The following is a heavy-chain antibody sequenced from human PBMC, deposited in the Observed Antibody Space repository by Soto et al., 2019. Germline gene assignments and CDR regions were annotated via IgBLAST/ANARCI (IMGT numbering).Heavy chain of an antibody. D-gene: IGHD1-26*01. V-gene: IGHV3-48*04. CDR2: ISSSSTI. CDR3: ARGWELATEYFQH. J-gene: IGHJ1*01. Sequence: GGSLRLSCAASGFTFSSYSMNWVRQAPGKGLEWVSYISSSSTIYYADSVKGRFTISRDNAKNSLYLQMNSLRAEDTAVYYCARGWELATEYFQHWGQGTLVTVSS. CDR1: GFTFSSYS.